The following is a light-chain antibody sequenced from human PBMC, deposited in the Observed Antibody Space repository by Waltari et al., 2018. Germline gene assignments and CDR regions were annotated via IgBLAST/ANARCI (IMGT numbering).Light chain of an antibody. Sequence: EIVLTQSPGNLSLPPGERATLSCRASQSVSRTLAWYQQKPGQAPRLLIFGASNRATGIPDRFSGSGSGTDFSLIITRLEPEDSAMYYCQHYVRLPATFGQGTKVEIK. CDR2: GAS. J-gene: IGKJ1*01. V-gene: IGKV3-20*01. CDR3: QHYVRLPAT. CDR1: QSVSRT.